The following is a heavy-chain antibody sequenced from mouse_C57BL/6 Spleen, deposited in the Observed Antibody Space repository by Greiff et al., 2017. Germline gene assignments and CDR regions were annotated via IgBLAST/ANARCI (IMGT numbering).Heavy chain of an antibody. CDR2: IYPGDGDT. CDR3: ATGAVVATTGDY. Sequence: VQLQQSGAELVKPGASVKISCKASGYAFSSYWMNWVKQRPGKGLEWIGQIYPGDGDTNYNGKFKGKATLTADKSSSTAYMQRSRLTSEASAVYFCATGAVVATTGDYWGQGTSVTVSS. J-gene: IGHJ4*01. CDR1: GYAFSSYW. D-gene: IGHD1-1*01. V-gene: IGHV1-80*01.